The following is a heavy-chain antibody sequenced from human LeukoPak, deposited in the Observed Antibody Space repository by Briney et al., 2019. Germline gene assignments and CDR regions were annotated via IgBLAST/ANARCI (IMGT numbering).Heavy chain of an antibody. J-gene: IGHJ4*02. CDR3: AKATRGYSYGDFDY. CDR1: GFTFSSYA. D-gene: IGHD5-18*01. Sequence: GGSLRLSCAASGFTFSSYAMSWVRQAPGKGLEWVSATSGSGGSTYYADSVKGRFTISRDNSKNTLYLQMNSLRAEDTAVYYCAKATRGYSYGDFDYWGQGTLVTVSS. CDR2: TSGSGGST. V-gene: IGHV3-23*01.